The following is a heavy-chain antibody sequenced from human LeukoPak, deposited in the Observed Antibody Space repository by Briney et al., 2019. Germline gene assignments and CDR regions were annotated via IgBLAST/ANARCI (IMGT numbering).Heavy chain of an antibody. CDR1: GFTFSSYG. D-gene: IGHD3-22*01. CDR2: LWFDGSNT. CDR3: ANDPYYYDSSDYLRDVRGYFDL. J-gene: IGHJ2*01. V-gene: IGHV3-33*06. Sequence: GRSLRLSCAASGFTFSSYGMHWVRQAPGKGLEWVAVLWFDGSNTYYADSVKGRFTISRDNSKNTLYLQMNSLRAEDTAVYYCANDPYYYDSSDYLRDVRGYFDLWGRGTLVTVSS.